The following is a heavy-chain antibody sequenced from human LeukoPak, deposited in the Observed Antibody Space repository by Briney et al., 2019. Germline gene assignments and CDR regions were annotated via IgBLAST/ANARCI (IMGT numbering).Heavy chain of an antibody. CDR2: IKQDGSEK. CDR3: ARDDYGGTGY. J-gene: IGHJ4*02. V-gene: IGHV3-7*01. Sequence: GGSLRLSCAASGFTFSSYAMSWVRQAPGKGLEWVANIKQDGSEKYYVDSVKGRFTISRDNAKNSLYLQMNNLRAEDTAVYYCARDDYGGTGYWGQGTLVTVSS. CDR1: GFTFSSYA. D-gene: IGHD4/OR15-4a*01.